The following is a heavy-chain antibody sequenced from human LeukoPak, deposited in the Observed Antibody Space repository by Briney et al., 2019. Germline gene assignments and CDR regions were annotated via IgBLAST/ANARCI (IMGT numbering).Heavy chain of an antibody. J-gene: IGHJ4*02. V-gene: IGHV3-20*04. CDR1: GFPFSNYG. CDR2: INWNGGST. Sequence: GGTLRLSCAAYGFPFSNYGMSWVRQAPGKGLEWVSGINWNGGSTSYADSVKGRFTISRDTAKNSLYLQMNSLRAEDTALYYCARLKAAAGSNFDYWGQGTLVTVSS. CDR3: ARLKAAAGSNFDY. D-gene: IGHD6-13*01.